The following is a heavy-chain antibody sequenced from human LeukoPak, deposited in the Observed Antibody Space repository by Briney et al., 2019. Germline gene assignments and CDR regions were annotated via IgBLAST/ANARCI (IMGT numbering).Heavy chain of an antibody. CDR3: ARRGMATITDY. CDR1: GGSFSGYY. Sequence: PSETLSLTCAVYGGSFSGYYWSWIRQPPGKGLEWIGEINHSGSTNYNPSLKSRVTISVDTSKNQFSLKLSSVTAADTAVYYCARRGMATITDYWGQGTLVTVSS. CDR2: INHSGST. J-gene: IGHJ4*02. D-gene: IGHD5-24*01. V-gene: IGHV4-34*01.